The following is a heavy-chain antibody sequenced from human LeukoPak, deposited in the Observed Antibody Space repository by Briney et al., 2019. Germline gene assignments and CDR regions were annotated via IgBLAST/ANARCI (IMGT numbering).Heavy chain of an antibody. Sequence: GGSLRLSCAASGFTFSTYVMHWVRQAPWRGLMWVSRISHDGVHTSYADSVQGRFTISRDNAKNTLYLQMNSLRAEDTAVYYCTRDVNLNFFDVWGRGTLVTVSS. J-gene: IGHJ2*01. V-gene: IGHV3-74*01. CDR1: GFTFSTYV. CDR2: ISHDGVHT. D-gene: IGHD3-9*01. CDR3: TRDVNLNFFDV.